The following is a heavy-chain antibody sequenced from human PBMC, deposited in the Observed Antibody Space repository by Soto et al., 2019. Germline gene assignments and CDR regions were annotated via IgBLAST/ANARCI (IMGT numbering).Heavy chain of an antibody. J-gene: IGHJ4*02. D-gene: IGHD5-18*01. CDR3: AKHRGFPRSYGYDY. Sequence: EVHLLESGGGLVQPGGSLRLSCAASGFTFSGSAMSWVRQAPGKGLEWVSTITTTGGATYYTDSVKGRFTISRDNSKNTLYLQMNTLRAEDTAVYYCAKHRGFPRSYGYDYWGQGTLVTVSS. CDR2: ITTTGGAT. CDR1: GFTFSGSA. V-gene: IGHV3-23*01.